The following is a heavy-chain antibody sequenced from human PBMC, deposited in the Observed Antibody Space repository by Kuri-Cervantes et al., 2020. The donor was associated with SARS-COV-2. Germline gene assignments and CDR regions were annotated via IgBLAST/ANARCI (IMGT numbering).Heavy chain of an antibody. Sequence: GESLKISCAASGFTFSNYWMHWVRQAPGKGLVWVSRTNTDGSSTSYADSVKGRFTISRDNAKNTLYLQMNSLRAEDTAVYYCARAFLRGGSDYWGQGTLVTDSS. CDR1: GFTFSNYW. D-gene: IGHD1-26*01. CDR2: TNTDGSST. J-gene: IGHJ4*02. V-gene: IGHV3-74*01. CDR3: ARAFLRGGSDY.